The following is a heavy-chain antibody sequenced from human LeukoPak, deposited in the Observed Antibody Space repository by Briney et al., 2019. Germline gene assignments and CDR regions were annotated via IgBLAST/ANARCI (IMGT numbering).Heavy chain of an antibody. J-gene: IGHJ4*02. V-gene: IGHV4-59*12. CDR3: ASRASSGGSSNYFDY. CDR2: IYYSGST. CDR1: GGSISSYY. Sequence: SETLSLTCTVSGGSISSYYWSWIRQPPGKGLEWIGYIYYSGSTNYNPSLKSRVTISVDTSKNQFSLKLSSVTAADTAVYYCASRASSGGSSNYFDYWGQGTLVTVSS. D-gene: IGHD2-15*01.